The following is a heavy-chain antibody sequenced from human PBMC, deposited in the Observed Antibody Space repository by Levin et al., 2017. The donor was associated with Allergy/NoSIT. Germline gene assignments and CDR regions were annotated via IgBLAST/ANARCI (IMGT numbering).Heavy chain of an antibody. V-gene: IGHV4-31*03. J-gene: IGHJ4*02. CDR3: VRSRNSYGFGGFDY. Sequence: SQTLSLTCHVSGGSIGSGGHYWSWIRQHPGKGLEWIGYIYYSGSTYYNPSLKSRLTISVDTSKNQFSLKLTSVTAADTSVYYCVRSRNSYGFGGFDYWGQGTLVTVSS. D-gene: IGHD5-18*01. CDR2: IYYSGST. CDR1: GGSIGSGGHY.